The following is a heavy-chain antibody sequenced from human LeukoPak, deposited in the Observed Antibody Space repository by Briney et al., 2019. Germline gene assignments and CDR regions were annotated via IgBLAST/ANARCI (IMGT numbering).Heavy chain of an antibody. CDR1: GFTFSHVW. Sequence: PGGSLRLSCAASGFTFSHVWMSWVRQAPGTGLEWVGRIKTKIDGGTTDYAPPVKGRLAISIEDTTNTLYLKINSLKTEDTAVYYCTTESYCSSTSCPGTFDFWGQGTLVTVSS. CDR2: IKTKIDGGTT. CDR3: TTESYCSSTSCPGTFDF. V-gene: IGHV3-15*01. D-gene: IGHD2-2*01. J-gene: IGHJ4*02.